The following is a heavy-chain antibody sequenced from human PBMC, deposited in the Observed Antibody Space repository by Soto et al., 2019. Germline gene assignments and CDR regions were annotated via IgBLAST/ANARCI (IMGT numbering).Heavy chain of an antibody. CDR3: AKGSSSFSSSSGAAPGLFNY. Sequence: EVQLLESGGGLVQPGGSLRLSCAASGFTFSSYAMSWVRQAPGKGLGWVSGISGSGGSTYSADSVKGRFTISRDNSKNTLYVQMNSLRAEDTAVYYCAKGSSSFSSSSGAAPGLFNYWGQGTLVTVSS. D-gene: IGHD6-6*01. CDR2: ISGSGGST. V-gene: IGHV3-23*01. CDR1: GFTFSSYA. J-gene: IGHJ4*02.